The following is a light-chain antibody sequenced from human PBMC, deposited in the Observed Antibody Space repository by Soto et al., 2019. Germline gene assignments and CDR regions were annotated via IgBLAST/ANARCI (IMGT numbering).Light chain of an antibody. V-gene: IGKV3-15*01. Sequence: EIVMTQSPATLSVSPGERATLSCRASQSVSSNLAWYQQKPGQAPRLLIYGASTRATGIPARFSGSGSGTEFTLTISSLQSEDFAVYDWQQSNNWPPPLTFGGGTKVEIK. CDR3: QQSNNWPPPLT. J-gene: IGKJ4*01. CDR2: GAS. CDR1: QSVSSN.